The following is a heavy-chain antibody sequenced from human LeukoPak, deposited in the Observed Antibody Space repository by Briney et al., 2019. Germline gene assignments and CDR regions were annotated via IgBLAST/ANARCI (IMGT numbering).Heavy chain of an antibody. CDR3: ARGERPGPDY. D-gene: IGHD6-25*01. CDR1: GLSISSYY. V-gene: IGHV4-59*01. J-gene: IGHJ4*02. Sequence: SETLSLTCTVSGLSISSYYWSWIRQSPGKGLEWIAYTSTSYSGDPNYNPFLERRVTISLDTSKNHFTLKLSSVTAADAAVYYCARGERPGPDYWGQGTLVTVSS. CDR2: TSTSYSGDP.